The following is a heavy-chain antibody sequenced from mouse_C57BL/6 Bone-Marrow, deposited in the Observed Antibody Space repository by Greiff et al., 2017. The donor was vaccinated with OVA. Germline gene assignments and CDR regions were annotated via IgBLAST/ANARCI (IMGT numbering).Heavy chain of an antibody. V-gene: IGHV1-55*01. CDR1: GYTFTSYW. D-gene: IGHD1-1*01. Sequence: QVHVKQPGAELVKPGASVKMSCKASGYTFTSYWITWVKQRPGQGLEWIGDIYPGSGSTNYNEKFKSKATLTVDTSSSTAYMQLSSLTSEDSAVYYCARPILRYAMDYWGQGTSVTVSS. J-gene: IGHJ4*01. CDR3: ARPILRYAMDY. CDR2: IYPGSGST.